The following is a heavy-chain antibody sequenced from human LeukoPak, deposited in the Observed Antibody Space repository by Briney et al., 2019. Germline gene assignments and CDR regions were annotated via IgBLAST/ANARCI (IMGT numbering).Heavy chain of an antibody. CDR3: AKGSRQFSSDKAGPIDY. CDR2: ISDSGDFT. CDR1: GFTFSSNA. D-gene: IGHD6-19*01. Sequence: GGSLRLSCAGSGFTFSSNAMSWVHQAPGKGLEWVSSISDSGDFTYYADSVKGRFTISRDNSKNTLFVQMSSLRAEDTAVYYCAKGSRQFSSDKAGPIDYWGQGTLVTVSS. V-gene: IGHV3-23*01. J-gene: IGHJ4*02.